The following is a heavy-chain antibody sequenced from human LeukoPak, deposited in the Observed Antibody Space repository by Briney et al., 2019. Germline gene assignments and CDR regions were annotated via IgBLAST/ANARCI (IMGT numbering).Heavy chain of an antibody. V-gene: IGHV1-2*04. D-gene: IGHD6-19*01. Sequence: GASVKVSCKASGYTFTGYYMHWVRQAPGQGLEWMGWINPNSGGTNYAQKFQGWVTMTRDTSISTAYMELSRLRSDDTAVYYCAREYSIAVAFDAFDIWGQGTMVTVSS. J-gene: IGHJ3*02. CDR2: INPNSGGT. CDR3: AREYSIAVAFDAFDI. CDR1: GYTFTGYY.